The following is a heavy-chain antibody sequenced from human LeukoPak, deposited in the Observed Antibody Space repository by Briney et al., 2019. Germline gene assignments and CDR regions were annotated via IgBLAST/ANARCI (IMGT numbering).Heavy chain of an antibody. Sequence: ASVKLSCKASGSRFTSCAINWVRQAPGQGLEWMGWINTNSGGTNNTQKFQGRGTLTRDTSISTAYMELRRVRSDDTAVYYGARYQSHVNYSSGYYAPFDYWGQGTLVTVSS. D-gene: IGHD3-22*01. CDR3: ARYQSHVNYSSGYYAPFDY. CDR1: GSRFTSCA. J-gene: IGHJ4*02. CDR2: INTNSGGT. V-gene: IGHV1-2*02.